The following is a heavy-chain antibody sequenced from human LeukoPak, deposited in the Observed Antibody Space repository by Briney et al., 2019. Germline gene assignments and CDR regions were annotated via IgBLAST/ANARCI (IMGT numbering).Heavy chain of an antibody. J-gene: IGHJ4*02. Sequence: ETLSLTCTVSGGSISSSSYYWGWIRQPPGKGLEWVSSISSSSSYIYYADSVKGRFTISRDNAKNSLYLQMNSLRAEDTAVYYCARVSPNTVTTLQYFDYWGQGTLVTVSS. CDR3: ARVSPNTVTTLQYFDY. V-gene: IGHV3-21*01. D-gene: IGHD4-17*01. CDR2: ISSSSSYI. CDR1: GGSISSSS.